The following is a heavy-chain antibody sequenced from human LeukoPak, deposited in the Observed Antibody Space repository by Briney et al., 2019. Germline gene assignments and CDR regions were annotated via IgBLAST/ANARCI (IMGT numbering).Heavy chain of an antibody. V-gene: IGHV3-64*04. D-gene: IGHD3-22*01. J-gene: IGHJ4*02. CDR2: ISSNGGST. CDR3: AKGSYYDSSGSFYFDY. CDR1: GFTFSSYA. Sequence: GSLRLSCSASGFTFSSYAMHWVRQAPGKGLEYVSAISSNGGSTYYADSVKGRFTISRDNSKNTLYVQVNSLGTEDTAAYYCAKGSYYDSSGSFYFDYWGQGTLVTVSS.